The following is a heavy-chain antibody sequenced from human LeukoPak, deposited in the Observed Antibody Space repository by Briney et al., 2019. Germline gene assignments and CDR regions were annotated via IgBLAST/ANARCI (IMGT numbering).Heavy chain of an antibody. V-gene: IGHV3-23*01. CDR2: ISGSGGST. J-gene: IGHJ5*02. CDR1: GFTFSSYA. D-gene: IGHD2-2*01. Sequence: QSGGSLRLSCAASGFTFSSYAMSWVRQAPGKGLEWVSAISGSGGSTYYADSVKGRFTISRDNSKDTLYLQMNSLRAEDTAVYYCAKDLLPAARWNWFDPWGQGTLVTVSS. CDR3: AKDLLPAARWNWFDP.